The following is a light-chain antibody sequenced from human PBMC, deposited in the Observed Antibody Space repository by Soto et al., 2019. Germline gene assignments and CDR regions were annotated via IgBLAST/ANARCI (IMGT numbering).Light chain of an antibody. Sequence: EIVLTQSPATLSLSPGERATVSCRASQSVSSHLAWYQQKRGQAPRLLIYDASSRASGIPARFSGSGSGTDFTLTISSLEPEDFGVYYCQEYSNWPLLSFGGGTKVDIK. CDR2: DAS. V-gene: IGKV3-11*01. CDR3: QEYSNWPLLS. J-gene: IGKJ4*01. CDR1: QSVSSH.